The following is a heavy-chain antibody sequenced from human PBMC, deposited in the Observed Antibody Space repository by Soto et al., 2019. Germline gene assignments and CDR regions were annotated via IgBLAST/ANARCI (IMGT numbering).Heavy chain of an antibody. CDR1: GFTFSTYG. CDR2: IWFDGSKK. V-gene: IGHV3-33*01. CDR3: WRGLSGSRDWYFDL. Sequence: QVQLVESGGGVVQPGTSLRLSCAGSGFTFSTYGMHWFRQAPGKGLEWVAVIWFDGSKKYYSDSVKGRFTISRDDYRGTLYLKMNSLRGEDTALYHCWRGLSGSRDWYFDLWGRGTLVTVSS. J-gene: IGHJ2*01. D-gene: IGHD1-26*01.